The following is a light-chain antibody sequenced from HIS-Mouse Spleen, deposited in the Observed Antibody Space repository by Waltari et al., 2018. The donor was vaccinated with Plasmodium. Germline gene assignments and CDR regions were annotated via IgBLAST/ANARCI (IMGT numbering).Light chain of an antibody. CDR3: QQYNSYSWT. J-gene: IGKJ1*01. Sequence: DSQMTQSHSTRSASVGDRVTITCRASQSISSWLAWYQQKPGKAPKLLIYKASSLESGVPSRFSGSGSGTEFTLTISSLQPDDFATYYCQQYNSYSWTFGQGTKVEIK. CDR2: KAS. CDR1: QSISSW. V-gene: IGKV1-5*03.